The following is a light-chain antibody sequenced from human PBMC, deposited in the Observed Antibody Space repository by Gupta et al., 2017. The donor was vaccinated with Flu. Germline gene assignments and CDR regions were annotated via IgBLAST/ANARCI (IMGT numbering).Light chain of an antibody. V-gene: IGLV2-14*01. CDR3: SSFTTSDTWV. CDR1: GSDVGGYNY. Sequence: QSALTQPASMSGSPGQSITISCSGTGSDVGGYNYVSWYQHYPGKAPKLIIYEVSNRPSGVSSRFSGSKYANTASLTIYGLQAEDEADDYCSSFTTSDTWVFGGGTKLTVL. J-gene: IGLJ3*02. CDR2: EVS.